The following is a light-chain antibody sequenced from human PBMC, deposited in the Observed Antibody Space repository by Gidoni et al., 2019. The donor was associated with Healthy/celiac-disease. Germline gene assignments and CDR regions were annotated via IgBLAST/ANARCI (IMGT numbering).Light chain of an antibody. CDR2: GNS. CDR1: SSNIGAGYD. Sequence: VTISCTGSSSNIGAGYDVHWYQQLPGTAPKLLIYGNSNRPSGVPDRFSGSKSGTSASLAITGLQAEDEADYYCQSYDSSLSGVVFGGGTKLTVL. J-gene: IGLJ2*01. V-gene: IGLV1-40*01. CDR3: QSYDSSLSGVV.